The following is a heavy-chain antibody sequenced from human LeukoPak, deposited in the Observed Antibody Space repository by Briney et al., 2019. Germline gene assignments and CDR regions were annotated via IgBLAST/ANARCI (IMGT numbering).Heavy chain of an antibody. Sequence: PSETLSLTCIVPGGSISTYYWNWIRQPPGKGLEWIGYISYSGITTYNPSLKSRVTISVDTSKNQLSLKLSSVTAADTAVYYCARRGYCSGGTCYVLEYWGQGTPVTVSS. J-gene: IGHJ4*02. CDR2: ISYSGIT. CDR1: GGSISTYY. V-gene: IGHV4-59*08. D-gene: IGHD2-15*01. CDR3: ARRGYCSGGTCYVLEY.